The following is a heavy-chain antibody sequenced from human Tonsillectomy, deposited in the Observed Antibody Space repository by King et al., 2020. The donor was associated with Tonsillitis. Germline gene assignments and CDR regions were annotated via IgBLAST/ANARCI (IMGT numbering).Heavy chain of an antibody. CDR3: ARETTVTNAVDY. Sequence: VQLPQWGAGLLKPSETLSLTCAVSGGSFSGYYWSWIRQPPGKGLEWIGEINHSGSTNYNPSLKSRVTISVDTSKNQFSLKLRSVTAADTAVYYCARETTVTNAVDYWGQGTLVTVSS. D-gene: IGHD4-17*01. CDR2: INHSGST. J-gene: IGHJ4*02. CDR1: GGSFSGYY. V-gene: IGHV4-34*01.